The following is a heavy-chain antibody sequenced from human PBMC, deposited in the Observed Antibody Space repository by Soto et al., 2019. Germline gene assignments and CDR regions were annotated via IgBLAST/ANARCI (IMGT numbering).Heavy chain of an antibody. D-gene: IGHD3-16*02. CDR2: ISYSGSA. CDR1: DAAISSGNYY. Sequence: PSETLSVTCTFSDAAISSGNYYWNWIRQHPGKGLEWIGYISYSGSAYYNPSLKSRVTISGDTSKSHFSLKLSSVTAADTAVYYCARGNNIDYFDSWGQGTLVTVSS. CDR3: ARGNNIDYFDS. J-gene: IGHJ4*02. V-gene: IGHV4-31*03.